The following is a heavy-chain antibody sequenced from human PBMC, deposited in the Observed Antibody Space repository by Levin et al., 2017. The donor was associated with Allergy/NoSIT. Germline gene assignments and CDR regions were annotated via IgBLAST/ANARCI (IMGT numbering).Heavy chain of an antibody. Sequence: NSGGSLRLSCAASGFNFREYYMSWIRQTPGNGLEWVACVSSGVLKTYYTDSVRGRFTITRDNDKDSVYLEMNSLRAEDTAVYYCAATTFHFDSRGPKPDGFEMWGPGTMVTVSS. J-gene: IGHJ3*02. CDR3: AATTFHFDSRGPKPDGFEM. CDR1: GFNFREYY. V-gene: IGHV3-11*01. CDR2: VSSGVLKT. D-gene: IGHD3-22*01.